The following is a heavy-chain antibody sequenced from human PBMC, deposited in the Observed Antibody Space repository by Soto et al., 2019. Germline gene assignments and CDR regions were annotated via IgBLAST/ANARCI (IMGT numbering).Heavy chain of an antibody. Sequence: LRLSCAASGFTFSSYAMSWVRQAPGKGLEWVSAISGSGGSTYYADSVKGRFTISRDNSKNTLYLQMNSLRAEDTAVYHCAKSSSPSVRPHYYGSGSYYNSFDYWGQGTLVTVSS. CDR3: AKSSSPSVRPHYYGSGSYYNSFDY. D-gene: IGHD3-10*01. CDR2: ISGSGGST. CDR1: GFTFSSYA. V-gene: IGHV3-23*01. J-gene: IGHJ4*02.